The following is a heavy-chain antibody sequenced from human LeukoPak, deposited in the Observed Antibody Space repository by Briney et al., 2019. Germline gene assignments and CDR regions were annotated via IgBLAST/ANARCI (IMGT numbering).Heavy chain of an antibody. V-gene: IGHV5-51*01. CDR1: GYSFTSYW. CDR3: ARQGKDGYRVVDY. CDR2: IWPDDSDK. D-gene: IGHD5-24*01. Sequence: GESLKISCKGSGYSFTSYWIGWVRQVPGKGLEWKGIIWPDDSDKRYSPSFQGQVTISADKSISTAYLQWSSLKASDTAMYYCARQGKDGYRVVDYWGQGTLVTVSS. J-gene: IGHJ4*02.